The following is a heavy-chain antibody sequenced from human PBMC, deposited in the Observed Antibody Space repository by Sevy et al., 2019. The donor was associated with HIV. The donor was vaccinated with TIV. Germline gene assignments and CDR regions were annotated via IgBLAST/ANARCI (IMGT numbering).Heavy chain of an antibody. Sequence: GGSLRLSCAASGFTFTNTWMSWVRQAPGKGLEWVGRIKSKTVGGTGGYAAPVKGRFSISRDDSKNTMYLQMNSLKTEDTAVYYCTTGDPYNRYGYMRPYFFDYWGQGTLVTVSS. V-gene: IGHV3-15*01. CDR3: TTGDPYNRYGYMRPYFFDY. D-gene: IGHD5-18*01. CDR2: IKSKTVGGTG. J-gene: IGHJ4*02. CDR1: GFTFTNTW.